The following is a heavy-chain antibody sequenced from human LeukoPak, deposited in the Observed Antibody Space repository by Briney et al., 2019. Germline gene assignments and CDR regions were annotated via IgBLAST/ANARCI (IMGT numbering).Heavy chain of an antibody. CDR3: AKWGDYDVLTGYYVSDY. CDR1: GFTFSNYA. CDR2: ITGSGGNT. D-gene: IGHD3-9*01. J-gene: IGHJ4*02. Sequence: GESLKISCAASGFTFSNYAMSWVRQAPGKGLEWVSAITGSGGNTYYADSLKGQFTISRDNSKNTVFLQMNSLRAEDTAVYYCAKWGDYDVLTGYYVSDYWGQGTLVTVSS. V-gene: IGHV3-23*01.